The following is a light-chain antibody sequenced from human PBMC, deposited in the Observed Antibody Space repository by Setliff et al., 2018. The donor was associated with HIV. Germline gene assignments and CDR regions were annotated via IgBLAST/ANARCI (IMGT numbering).Light chain of an antibody. V-gene: IGKV1-5*03. CDR3: QQYHGPPWT. Sequence: DIQMTQSPSTLSASVGDRVTITCRASQYINNWLAWYRQKPGEAPEFLIQTASTLERGVPSRFSGSGFGREFTLTINSLQPADFATYYCQQYHGPPWTFGQGTKV. CDR2: TAS. J-gene: IGKJ1*01. CDR1: QYINNW.